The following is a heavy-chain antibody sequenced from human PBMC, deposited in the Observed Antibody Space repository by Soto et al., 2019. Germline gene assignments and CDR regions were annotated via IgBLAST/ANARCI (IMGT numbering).Heavy chain of an antibody. J-gene: IGHJ6*02. CDR3: AAGRRRYGDYSPNYYYGMDV. D-gene: IGHD4-17*01. CDR1: GFTFTSSA. CDR2: IVVGSGNT. V-gene: IGHV1-58*01. Sequence: SVKVSCKASGFTFTSSAVQWVRQARGQRLEWIGWIVVGSGNTNYAQKFQERVTITRDMSTSTAYMELSSLRSEDTAVYYCAAGRRRYGDYSPNYYYGMDVWGQGTTVTVSS.